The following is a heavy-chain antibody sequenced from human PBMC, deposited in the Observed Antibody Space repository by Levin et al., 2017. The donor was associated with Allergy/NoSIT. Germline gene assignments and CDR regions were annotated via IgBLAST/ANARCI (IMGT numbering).Heavy chain of an antibody. J-gene: IGHJ6*02. Sequence: ASVKVSCKASGYTLSSYGITWVRQAPGQGLEWMGWIIVYNGNTKYAQNLQGRVTMTTDTSTGTVYMELTSLSSDDTAVYYCARGGGCIYSSCYSPYYYYGMDVWGQGTTVTVSS. V-gene: IGHV1-18*01. CDR2: IIVYNGNT. CDR1: GYTLSSYG. CDR3: ARGGGCIYSSCYSPYYYYGMDV. D-gene: IGHD2-21*01.